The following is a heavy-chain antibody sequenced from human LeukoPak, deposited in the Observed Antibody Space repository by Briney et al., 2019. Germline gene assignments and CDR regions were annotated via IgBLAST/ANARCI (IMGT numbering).Heavy chain of an antibody. CDR1: GFTFSSYS. J-gene: IGHJ3*02. D-gene: IGHD1-26*01. V-gene: IGHV3-21*01. CDR3: ARTTSMSYVGDAFDI. Sequence: PGGSLRLSCAASGFTFSSYSMNWVRQAPGKGLEWVSSISSSSSYIYYADSVKGRFTISRDNAKNTLYLQTNSLRAEDTAVYYCARTTSMSYVGDAFDIWGQGTMVTVSS. CDR2: ISSSSSYI.